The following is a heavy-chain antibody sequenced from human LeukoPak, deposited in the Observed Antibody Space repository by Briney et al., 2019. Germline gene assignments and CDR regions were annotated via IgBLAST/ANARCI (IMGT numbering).Heavy chain of an antibody. CDR1: GYTFTGYY. J-gene: IGHJ4*02. CDR2: INPNSGDT. V-gene: IGHV1-2*02. D-gene: IGHD2-15*01. CDR3: ARDDGYCSGGSCYGKFDS. Sequence: ASVKVSCKASGYTFTGYYLHWVRQAPGQGLEWMGWINPNSGDTKYVQEFQGRVTMTRDTSISTAYMDLSRLRSDDTAVYYCARDDGYCSGGSCYGKFDSWGQGTLVTVSS.